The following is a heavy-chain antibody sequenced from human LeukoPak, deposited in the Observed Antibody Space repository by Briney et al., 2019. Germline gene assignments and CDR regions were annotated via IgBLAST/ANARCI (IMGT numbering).Heavy chain of an antibody. D-gene: IGHD2-15*01. CDR2: INHSGST. J-gene: IGHJ4*02. CDR1: GGSFSGYY. Sequence: LETLSLTCPVYGGSFSGYYWSWIRQPPGKGLEWIGEINHSGSTNYNPSLKSRVTISVDTSKNQFSLKLSSVTAADTAVYYCARSSGGRSYHNWGQGTLVTVSS. V-gene: IGHV4-34*01. CDR3: ARSSGGRSYHN.